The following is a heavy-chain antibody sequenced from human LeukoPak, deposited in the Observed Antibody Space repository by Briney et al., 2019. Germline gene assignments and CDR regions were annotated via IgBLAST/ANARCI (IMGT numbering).Heavy chain of an antibody. CDR3: ARELLGRAVGWDY. V-gene: IGHV3-30*14. CDR2: ISYDGSNK. J-gene: IGHJ4*02. D-gene: IGHD2-8*02. CDR1: GFTFSSYA. Sequence: GGSLRLSCAASGFTFSSYAMHWVRQAPGKGLEWVAVISYDGSNKYYADSVKGRFTISRDNSKNTLYLQMNSLRAEDTAVYYCARELLGRAVGWDYWGQGTLVTVSS.